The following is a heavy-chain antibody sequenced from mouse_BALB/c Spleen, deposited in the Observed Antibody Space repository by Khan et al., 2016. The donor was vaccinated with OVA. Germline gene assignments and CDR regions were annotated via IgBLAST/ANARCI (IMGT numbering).Heavy chain of an antibody. CDR1: GYSFTGYN. D-gene: IGHD1-1*01. V-gene: IGHV1-39*01. CDR3: ARLDGYYYPMDF. CDR2: IDPYYGTT. J-gene: IGHJ4*01. Sequence: VQLQQSGPELEKPGTSVKISCKASGYSFTGYNMNWVKQSNGKNLEWIGNIDPYYGTTSYNQKFKGKATLTVDTSSSTAYMQLKSLTSDDSAIYYCARLDGYYYPMDFWGQGTSVTVSS.